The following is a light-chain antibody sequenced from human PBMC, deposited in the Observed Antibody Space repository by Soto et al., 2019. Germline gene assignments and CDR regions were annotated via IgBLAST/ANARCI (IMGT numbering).Light chain of an antibody. V-gene: IGKV3-20*01. CDR2: AAS. CDR1: QSLRTNF. Sequence: EIVLTQSPGTLSLSPGERAAISCRASQSLRTNFVAWYQQKPGQAPRLLIYAASSRATGVPDRFSGSGSGTDFVLTLNRLEPEDFGLYYCQQYETSPQLTFGGGTRVQIK. CDR3: QQYETSPQLT. J-gene: IGKJ4*01.